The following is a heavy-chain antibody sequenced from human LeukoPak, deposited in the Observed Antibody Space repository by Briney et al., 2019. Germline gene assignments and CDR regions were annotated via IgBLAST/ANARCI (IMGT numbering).Heavy chain of an antibody. Sequence: ASVKVSCKASGGTFSSYAISWVRQAPGQGLEWMGGIIPIFGTANYAQKFQGRVTITADESTSIAYMELSSLRSEDTAVYYCAREYSYTYYFDYWGQGTLVTVSS. CDR1: GGTFSSYA. CDR2: IIPIFGTA. J-gene: IGHJ4*02. V-gene: IGHV1-69*01. CDR3: AREYSYTYYFDY. D-gene: IGHD5-18*01.